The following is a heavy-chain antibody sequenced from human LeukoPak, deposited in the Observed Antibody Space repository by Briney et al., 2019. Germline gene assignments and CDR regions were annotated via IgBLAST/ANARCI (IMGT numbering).Heavy chain of an antibody. V-gene: IGHV1-18*01. CDR3: ARHVVVVAATPRDYYGMDV. CDR1: GYTFTSYG. CDR2: ISAYNGNT. J-gene: IGHJ6*02. D-gene: IGHD2-15*01. Sequence: ASVKVSCKASGYTFTSYGISWVRQAPGQGLELMGWISAYNGNTNYAQKLQGRVTMTTDTSTSTAYMELRSLRSDDTAVYYCARHVVVVAATPRDYYGMDVWGQGTTVTVSS.